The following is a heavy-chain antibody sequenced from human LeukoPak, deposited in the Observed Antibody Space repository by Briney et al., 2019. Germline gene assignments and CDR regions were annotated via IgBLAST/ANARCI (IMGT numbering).Heavy chain of an antibody. V-gene: IGHV4-4*07. CDR3: ARDLSDDSSGYSYYFDY. CDR1: GGSISSYY. D-gene: IGHD3-22*01. J-gene: IGHJ4*02. Sequence: SETLSLTCTVSGGSISSYYWSWIRQPAGKGLEWIGRIYTSGSTNYNPSLKSRVTMSVDTSKNQFSLKLSSVTAADTAVYYCARDLSDDSSGYSYYFDYWGQGTLVTVSS. CDR2: IYTSGST.